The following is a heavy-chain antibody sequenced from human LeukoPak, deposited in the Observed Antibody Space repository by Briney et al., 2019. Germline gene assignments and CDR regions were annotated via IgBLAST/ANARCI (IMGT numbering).Heavy chain of an antibody. Sequence: GGSLRLSCAASGFTFDDYAMHWVRQAPGKGLEWVSGISWNSGSIGYADSVKGRFTISRDNAKNSLYLQMNSLRAEDTALYYCAKGYYYDSSGFYYWGQGTLVTVSS. CDR1: GFTFDDYA. CDR2: ISWNSGSI. V-gene: IGHV3-9*01. CDR3: AKGYYYDSSGFYY. J-gene: IGHJ4*02. D-gene: IGHD3-22*01.